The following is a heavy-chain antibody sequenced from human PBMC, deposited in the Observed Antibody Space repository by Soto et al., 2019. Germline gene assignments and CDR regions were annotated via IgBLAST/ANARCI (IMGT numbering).Heavy chain of an antibody. J-gene: IGHJ4*02. V-gene: IGHV4-59*01. CDR2: LYYSGST. CDR1: GGSIRSYY. Sequence: QVQLQESGPGLVKPSETLSLTCTVSGGSIRSYYWSWIRQPPGKGLEWIGHLYYSGSTNCNPSLKSRVTISLDTSKNQFSLKLTSVTAADTAVYYCAGDFPGRDYWGQGTLVTVSS. CDR3: AGDFPGRDY.